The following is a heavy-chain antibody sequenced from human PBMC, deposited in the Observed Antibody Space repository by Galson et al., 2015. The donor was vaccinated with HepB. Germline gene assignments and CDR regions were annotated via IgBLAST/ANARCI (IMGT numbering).Heavy chain of an antibody. CDR2: ISWNSGSI. Sequence: SLRLSCAASGFTFDDYAMHWVRQAPGKGLEWVSGISWNSGSIGYADSVKGRFTISRDNAKNSLYLQMNSLRAEDTALYYCAKGVGGGSYLGVDWWGQGTLVTVSS. D-gene: IGHD1-26*01. CDR3: AKGVGGGSYLGVDW. J-gene: IGHJ4*02. V-gene: IGHV3-9*01. CDR1: GFTFDDYA.